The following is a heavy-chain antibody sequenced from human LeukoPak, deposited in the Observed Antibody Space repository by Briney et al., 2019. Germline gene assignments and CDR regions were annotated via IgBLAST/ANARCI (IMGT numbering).Heavy chain of an antibody. CDR3: ARDLEVVNTAMDTGHSTS. D-gene: IGHD5-18*01. J-gene: IGHJ5*02. CDR1: GFTFDDYA. Sequence: GGSLRLSCAASGFTFDDYAMHWVRQAPGEGLEGVSGISGNSGSIVYAESVKGRFTISREKAKKYLYMQMNRLRAEDTAVYYCARDLEVVNTAMDTGHSTSWGQGTLVTVSS. CDR2: ISGNSGSI. V-gene: IGHV3-9*01.